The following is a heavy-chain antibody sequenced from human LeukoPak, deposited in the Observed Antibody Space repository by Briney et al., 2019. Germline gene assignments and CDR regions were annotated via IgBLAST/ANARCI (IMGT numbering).Heavy chain of an antibody. J-gene: IGHJ4*02. V-gene: IGHV4-39*01. D-gene: IGHD6-13*01. CDR2: IYYSGTT. CDR1: GGSISSGSFY. Sequence: PSETLSLTCIVSGGSISSGSFYWGWIRQPPGKGLEWIGSIYYSGTTFYNPSLKSRVTISVDTSKNQFSLKLRSVTAADTAVYYCAGGQQLVVGSCDYWGQGTLVTVSS. CDR3: AGGQQLVVGSCDY.